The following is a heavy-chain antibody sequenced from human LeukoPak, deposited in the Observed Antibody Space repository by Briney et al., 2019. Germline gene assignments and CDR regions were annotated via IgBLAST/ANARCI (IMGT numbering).Heavy chain of an antibody. CDR2: IYYSGST. D-gene: IGHD3-3*01. V-gene: IGHV4-31*03. CDR3: ARYRGYDFWSGYHAYYFDY. J-gene: IGHJ4*02. Sequence: SQTLSPTCTVSGGSISSGGYYWSWIRQHPGKGLEWIGYIYYSGSTYYNPSLKSRVTISVDTSKNQFSLKLSSVTAADTAVYYCARYRGYDFWSGYHAYYFDYWGQGTLVTVSS. CDR1: GGSISSGGYY.